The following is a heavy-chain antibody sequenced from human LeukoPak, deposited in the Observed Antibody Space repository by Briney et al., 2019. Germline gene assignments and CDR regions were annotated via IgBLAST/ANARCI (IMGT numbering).Heavy chain of an antibody. Sequence: SETLSLTCTVSGGSISGYYWGWIRQPPGKGLEWIGSIYHSGSTYYNPSLKSRVTISVDTSKNQFSLKLSSVTAADTAVYYCARELTGYSSGWPYYFDYWGQGTLVTVSS. D-gene: IGHD6-19*01. CDR3: ARELTGYSSGWPYYFDY. CDR2: IYHSGST. CDR1: GGSISGYY. V-gene: IGHV4-38-2*02. J-gene: IGHJ4*02.